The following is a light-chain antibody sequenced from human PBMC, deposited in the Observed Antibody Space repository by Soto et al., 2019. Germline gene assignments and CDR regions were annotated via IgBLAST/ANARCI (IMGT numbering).Light chain of an antibody. CDR3: QSYDSSLSVV. Sequence: QAVVTQPPSVSGAPGQRVTISCTGSSSNIGAGYNVHWYQQLPGTAPKLLIYGNINRPSGVPDRFSGSKSGTSASLAITGLQAEDEADYYCQSYDSSLSVVFGGGTKVTVL. CDR1: SSNIGAGYN. V-gene: IGLV1-40*01. J-gene: IGLJ2*01. CDR2: GNI.